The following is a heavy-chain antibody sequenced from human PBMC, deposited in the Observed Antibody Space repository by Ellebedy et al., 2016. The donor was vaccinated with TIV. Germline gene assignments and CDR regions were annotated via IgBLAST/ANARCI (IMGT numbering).Heavy chain of an antibody. V-gene: IGHV3-23*01. J-gene: IGHJ4*02. CDR3: VKGRGGGSDSSAPRYYFDS. CDR1: GFTFNNYA. Sequence: GESLKISCAASGFTFNNYAMSWVRQAPGKGLEWVSTISHTGSRTYYADSVEGRFTVSRGTSKKTLYLQMSSLRAEDTATYYCVKGRGGGSDSSAPRYYFDSWGLGTLVTVSS. CDR2: ISHTGSRT. D-gene: IGHD3-22*01.